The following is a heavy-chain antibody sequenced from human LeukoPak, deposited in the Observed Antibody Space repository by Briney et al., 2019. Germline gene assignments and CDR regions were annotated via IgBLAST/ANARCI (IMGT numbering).Heavy chain of an antibody. CDR1: GFTFSSYA. D-gene: IGHD5-24*01. V-gene: IGHV3-23*01. J-gene: IGHJ4*02. CDR2: ISATGGST. Sequence: GGSLRLSCAASGFTFSSYAMAWVRQAPGKGLELVSFISATGGSTFYPDSVKGRFTISRVNSEHTLYLQMDRLSGDATAVYCCAARPVGDLRPIDFWGQGTLVTVSS. CDR3: AARPVGDLRPIDF.